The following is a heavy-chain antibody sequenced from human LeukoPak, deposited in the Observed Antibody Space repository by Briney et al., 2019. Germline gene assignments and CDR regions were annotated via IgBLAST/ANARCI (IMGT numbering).Heavy chain of an antibody. CDR1: GFTFSTYW. V-gene: IGHV3-7*01. J-gene: IGHJ6*03. D-gene: IGHD3-3*02. Sequence: GSLRLPCSTSGFTFSTYWMSWVRQAPGKGLEWVAKIKQDGSNKYYVDSVKGRFTISRDNANYSLYLQMNSLRAEDTAVYFCARLLATWDYYYMDVWGKGTTVTVSS. CDR3: ARLLATWDYYYMDV. CDR2: IKQDGSNK.